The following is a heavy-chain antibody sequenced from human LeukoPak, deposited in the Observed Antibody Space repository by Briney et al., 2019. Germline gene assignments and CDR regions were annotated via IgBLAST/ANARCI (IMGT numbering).Heavy chain of an antibody. CDR3: ARDVRLRYFDSPDAFDI. D-gene: IGHD3-9*01. J-gene: IGHJ3*02. V-gene: IGHV3-7*01. CDR1: GFTFSSYW. Sequence: GGSLRLSCAASGFTFSSYWMSWVRQAPGKGLEWVANIKQDGSEKYYVDSVKGRFTISRDNAKNSLYLQMNSLRAEDTAVYYCARDVRLRYFDSPDAFDIWGQGTMVTVSS. CDR2: IKQDGSEK.